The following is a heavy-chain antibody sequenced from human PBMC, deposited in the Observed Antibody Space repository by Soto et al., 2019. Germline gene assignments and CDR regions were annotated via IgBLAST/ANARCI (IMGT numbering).Heavy chain of an antibody. CDR2: IPSKINTYAT. D-gene: IGHD2-2*01. V-gene: IGHV3-73*02. CDR1: GFTFSGST. J-gene: IGHJ4*02. Sequence: EVQLVESGGGSVQPGGSLRLSCAASGFTFSGSTIHWVRQTSGKGLEWVGRIPSKINTYATAYAASVKGRFTISRDDSKNTAYLQMNSLKIEDTAMYYCARQHRDVPVASAIDYWGQGTLVTVSS. CDR3: ARQHRDVPVASAIDY.